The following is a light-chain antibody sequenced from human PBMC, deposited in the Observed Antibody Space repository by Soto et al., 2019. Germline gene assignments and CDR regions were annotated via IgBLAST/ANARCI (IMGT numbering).Light chain of an antibody. CDR3: QHRYNWPLT. CDR1: QTVSNF. J-gene: IGKJ4*01. V-gene: IGKV3-11*01. CDR2: DAS. Sequence: EIVWTQSPATLSLSPGEGAALSCRASQTVSNFLAWYQQKPGQAPRLLIYDASKRATGIPARFSGSGSGTDFTLTISSLEPEAFEVYYCQHRYNWPLTFGGGTKVDIK.